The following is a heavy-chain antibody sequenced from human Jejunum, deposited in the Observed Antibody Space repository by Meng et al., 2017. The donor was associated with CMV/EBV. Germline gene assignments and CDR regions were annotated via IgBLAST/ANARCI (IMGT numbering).Heavy chain of an antibody. Sequence: LSRSCAASGFVFNLYSLSWVRQAPGKGLEWVASINWNGGSTGYADSVQGRFTISRDSAKNSLYLQMNSLRAEDPAFYYCASASTSLDNWGQGTLVTVSS. J-gene: IGHJ4*02. V-gene: IGHV3-20*04. CDR3: ASASTSLDN. D-gene: IGHD1-26*01. CDR1: GFVFNLYS. CDR2: INWNGGST.